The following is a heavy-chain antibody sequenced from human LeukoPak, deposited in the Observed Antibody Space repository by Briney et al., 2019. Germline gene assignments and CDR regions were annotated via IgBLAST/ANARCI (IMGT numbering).Heavy chain of an antibody. Sequence: GGSLRLSCAASGFTLSSYGMHWVRQAPGKGLEWVAVISYDGSNKYYADSVKGRFTISRDNSKNTLYLQMNSLRAEDTAVYYCAKEGQLWLHGFDYWGQGTLVTVSS. D-gene: IGHD5-18*01. J-gene: IGHJ4*02. V-gene: IGHV3-30*18. CDR2: ISYDGSNK. CDR3: AKEGQLWLHGFDY. CDR1: GFTLSSYG.